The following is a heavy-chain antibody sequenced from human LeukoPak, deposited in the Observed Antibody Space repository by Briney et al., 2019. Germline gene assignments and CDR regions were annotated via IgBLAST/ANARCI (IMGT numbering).Heavy chain of an antibody. Sequence: KSGGSLRLSCAASGFTFSSYSMNWVRQAPGKGLEWVSSISSSSSYIYYADSVKGRFTISRDNAKNSLYLQMNSLRAEDTAVYYCALAARGSGYYPFDYWGQGTLVTVSS. CDR3: ALAARGSGYYPFDY. J-gene: IGHJ4*02. CDR1: GFTFSSYS. V-gene: IGHV3-21*01. D-gene: IGHD3-22*01. CDR2: ISSSSSYI.